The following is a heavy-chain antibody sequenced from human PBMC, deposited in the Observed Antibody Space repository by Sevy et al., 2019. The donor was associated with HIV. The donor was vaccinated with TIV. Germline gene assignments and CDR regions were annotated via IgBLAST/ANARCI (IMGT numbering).Heavy chain of an antibody. CDR2: INSDGSST. J-gene: IGHJ4*02. D-gene: IGHD6-6*01. CDR3: ARGPGQLVAVDY. CDR1: GFTFSSYW. Sequence: GGSLRLSCAASGFTFSSYWMHWVRQAPGKGLVWVSRINSDGSSTSYADSVKGRFTISRDNAKNTLYLQMNSLGAEDTAVYYCARGPGQLVAVDYWGQGTLVTVSS. V-gene: IGHV3-74*01.